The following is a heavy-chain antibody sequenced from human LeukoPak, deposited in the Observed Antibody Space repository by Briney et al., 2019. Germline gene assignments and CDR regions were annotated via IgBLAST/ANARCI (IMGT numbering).Heavy chain of an antibody. Sequence: ASVKVSCKASGYTFTSYYMHWVRQAPGQGLEWMGIINPSGGSTSYAQKFQGRVTMTRDMSTGTVYMELSSLRSEDTAVYYCARGGVVTAPMDVWGKGTTVTVSS. J-gene: IGHJ6*03. CDR2: INPSGGST. CDR1: GYTFTSYY. D-gene: IGHD2-21*02. CDR3: ARGGVVTAPMDV. V-gene: IGHV1-46*01.